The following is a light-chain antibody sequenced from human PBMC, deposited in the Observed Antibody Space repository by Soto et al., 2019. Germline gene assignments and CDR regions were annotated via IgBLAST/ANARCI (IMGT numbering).Light chain of an antibody. J-gene: IGLJ1*01. CDR2: EVS. V-gene: IGLV2-8*01. CDR3: SSYAGSYRV. CDR1: SSDVGGYNY. Sequence: LAQPPSASGSPGQSVTISCTGTSSDVGGYNYVSWYQQHPGKAPKLMIYEVSKRPSGVPDRFSGSKSGNTASLTVSGLQAEDEADYYCSSYAGSYRVFGTGTKVTVL.